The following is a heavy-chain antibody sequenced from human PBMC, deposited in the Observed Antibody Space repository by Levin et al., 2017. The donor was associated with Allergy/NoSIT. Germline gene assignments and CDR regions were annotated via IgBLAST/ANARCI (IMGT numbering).Heavy chain of an antibody. D-gene: IGHD2-21*01. Sequence: SGGSLRLSCAAIGFTFSSYEFNWVRQAPGKGLEWVSYIDTSGSNIYYANSVKGRFTISRDNAKESLYLEMKSLRAEDTALYYCAREAHDCGGDCYDYWGQGTLVTVSS. CDR1: GFTFSSYE. CDR2: IDTSGSNI. CDR3: AREAHDCGGDCYDY. V-gene: IGHV3-48*03. J-gene: IGHJ4*02.